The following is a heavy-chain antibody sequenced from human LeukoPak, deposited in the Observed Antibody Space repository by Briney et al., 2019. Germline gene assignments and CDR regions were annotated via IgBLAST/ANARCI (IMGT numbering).Heavy chain of an antibody. J-gene: IGHJ4*02. CDR3: ARDDGYCSGGSCYSRWYFDY. CDR2: ISSSSSYI. V-gene: IGHV3-21*01. CDR1: GFTFSSYS. Sequence: SGGSLRLSCAASGFTFSSYSMDWVRQAPGKGLEWVSSISSSSSYIYYADSVKGRFTISRDNAKNSLYLQMNSLRAEDTAVYYCARDDGYCSGGSCYSRWYFDYWGQGTLVTVSS. D-gene: IGHD2-15*01.